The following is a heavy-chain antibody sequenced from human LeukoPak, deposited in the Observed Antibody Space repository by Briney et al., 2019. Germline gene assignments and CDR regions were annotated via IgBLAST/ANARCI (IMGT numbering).Heavy chain of an antibody. Sequence: PSETLSLTCTVSGGSISSYYWSWIRQPAGKGLEWIGRIYTSGSTNYNPSLKSRVTMSVDTSKNQFSLKLSSVTAADTAVYYCASQPYSGSYYPFDYWGQGTLVTVSS. V-gene: IGHV4-4*07. CDR2: IYTSGST. CDR3: ASQPYSGSYYPFDY. J-gene: IGHJ4*02. D-gene: IGHD1-26*01. CDR1: GGSISSYY.